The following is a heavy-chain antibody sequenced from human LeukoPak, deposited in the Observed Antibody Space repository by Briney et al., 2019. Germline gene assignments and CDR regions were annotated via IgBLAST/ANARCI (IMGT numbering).Heavy chain of an antibody. Sequence: GASVKVSCKASGYTFTGYYMHWVRQAPGQGLEWMGWINPNSGGTNYAQKFQGRVTMTRDTSISTAYMELSRLRSDDTAVYYCARDSEEQQLSFDPWGQGTLVTVSS. CDR2: INPNSGGT. CDR1: GYTFTGYY. D-gene: IGHD6-13*01. J-gene: IGHJ5*02. V-gene: IGHV1-2*02. CDR3: ARDSEEQQLSFDP.